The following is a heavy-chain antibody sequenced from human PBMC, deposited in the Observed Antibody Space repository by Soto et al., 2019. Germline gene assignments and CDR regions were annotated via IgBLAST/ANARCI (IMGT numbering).Heavy chain of an antibody. CDR3: ARGAYDLDF. Sequence: SDTLSLTCTVSGGSVNTAEYYWSWLRQSPGKGLEWIGYIFYTGTTYYNPSLKTRVTISVDTSKNQFSLQLSSVTAADTAIYYCARGAYDLDFWGRGXLVTVYS. J-gene: IGHJ4*02. CDR1: GGSVNTAEYY. CDR2: IFYTGTT. V-gene: IGHV4-30-4*02. D-gene: IGHD5-12*01.